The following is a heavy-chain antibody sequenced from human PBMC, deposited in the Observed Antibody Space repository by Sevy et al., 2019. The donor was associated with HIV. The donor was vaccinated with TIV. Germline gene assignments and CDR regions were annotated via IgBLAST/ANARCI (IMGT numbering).Heavy chain of an antibody. CDR3: ARGYDFWSGSRGYLPYGMDV. Sequence: GGSLRLSCAASGFTFSSYAMHWVRQAPGKGLEWVAVISYDGSSKYYADSVKGRFTISRDNSKNTLYLQMNSLRAEDTAVYYCARGYDFWSGSRGYLPYGMDVWGQGTTVTVSS. CDR2: ISYDGSSK. CDR1: GFTFSSYA. V-gene: IGHV3-30-3*01. D-gene: IGHD3-3*01. J-gene: IGHJ6*02.